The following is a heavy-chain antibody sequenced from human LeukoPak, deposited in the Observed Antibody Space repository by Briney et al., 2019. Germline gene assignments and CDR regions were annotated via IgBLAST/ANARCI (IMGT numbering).Heavy chain of an antibody. CDR3: ASHAPNNAEYFQH. Sequence: SETLSLTCTVSGGSISSYSWSWVRQPPGKGLEWIGYIYYSGSTNYTPSLKGRVTISVDTSKNQFSLKLTSVTAADTAVYYCASHAPNNAEYFQHWGQGTLVTVSS. D-gene: IGHD1-14*01. CDR1: GGSISSYS. J-gene: IGHJ1*01. CDR2: IYYSGST. V-gene: IGHV4-59*08.